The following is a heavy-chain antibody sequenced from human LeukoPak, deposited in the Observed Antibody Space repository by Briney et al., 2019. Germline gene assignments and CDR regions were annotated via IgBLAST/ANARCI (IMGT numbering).Heavy chain of an antibody. V-gene: IGHV1-46*01. Sequence: ASVTVSCKASGYTFTSYYMHWVRQAPGQGLEWMGIINPSGGSTSYAQKFQGRVTMTRDTSTSTVYMELSSLRSEDTAVYYCAREHDVVIVSAEEYYYYGMDVWGQGTTVTVS. CDR3: AREHDVVIVSAEEYYYYGMDV. D-gene: IGHD2/OR15-2a*01. CDR2: INPSGGST. CDR1: GYTFTSYY. J-gene: IGHJ6*02.